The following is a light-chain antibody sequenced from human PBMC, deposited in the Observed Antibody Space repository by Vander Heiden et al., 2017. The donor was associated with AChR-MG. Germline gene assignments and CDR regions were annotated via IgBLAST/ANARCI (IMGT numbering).Light chain of an antibody. Sequence: EIVMTQSPATLSVSPGERATLSCRASQSVSSNLAWYQQKPGQAPRLLMYDASTRATGLPARFSGSGSGTEFTLTISSLHSEDFAVYYCQEYNKWPLTFGGGTKVEIK. CDR3: QEYNKWPLT. CDR2: DAS. J-gene: IGKJ4*01. CDR1: QSVSSN. V-gene: IGKV3-15*01.